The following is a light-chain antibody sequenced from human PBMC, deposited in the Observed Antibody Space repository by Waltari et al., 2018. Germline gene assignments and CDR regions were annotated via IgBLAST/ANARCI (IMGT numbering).Light chain of an antibody. CDR3: QHYVRLPVT. J-gene: IGKJ1*01. CDR1: QSISRF. V-gene: IGKV3-20*01. CDR2: DVS. Sequence: EIMLTPSPGTMSLSPGERATLSCRASQSISRFLAWYQQRPGQAPRLLIFDVSTRATGIPDRFSGSGSGTDFSLTISRLEPEDIAVYYCQHYVRLPVTFGQGTKLEIK.